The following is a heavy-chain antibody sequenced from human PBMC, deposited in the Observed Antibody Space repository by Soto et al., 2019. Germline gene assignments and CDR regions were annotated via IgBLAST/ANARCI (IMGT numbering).Heavy chain of an antibody. CDR2: IYSGGST. Sequence: EVQLVETGGGLIQPGVSMRRSCAASWFTVSSNYMSWVRQAPGKGLEWVSVIYSGGSTYYADSVKGRFTISRDNSKNTLYLQMNSLRAEDTAVYYCPGPSSGWPAHTGRGYFDIWRLGTLVTVS. CDR3: PGPSSGWPAHTGRGYFDI. J-gene: IGHJ2*01. V-gene: IGHV3-53*02. D-gene: IGHD6-19*01. CDR1: WFTVSSNY.